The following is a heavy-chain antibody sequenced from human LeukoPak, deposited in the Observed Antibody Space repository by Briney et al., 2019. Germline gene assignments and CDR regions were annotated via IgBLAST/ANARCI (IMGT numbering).Heavy chain of an antibody. J-gene: IGHJ3*02. CDR2: ISGSGGST. V-gene: IGHV3-23*01. Sequence: PLGSLRLSCAASGFTFSSYAMSWVRQAPGKGLEWVSAISGSGGSTYYADSVKGRFTISRDNSKNTLYLQMNSLRAEDTAVYYCAKDVLVVCDAFDIWGQGTMVTVSS. CDR1: GFTFSSYA. D-gene: IGHD2-2*01. CDR3: AKDVLVVCDAFDI.